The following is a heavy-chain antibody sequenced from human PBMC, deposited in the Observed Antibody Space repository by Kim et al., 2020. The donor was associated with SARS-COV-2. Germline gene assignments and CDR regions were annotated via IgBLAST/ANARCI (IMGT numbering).Heavy chain of an antibody. CDR2: ISYDGSNK. CDR3: ARDEDIVVVVAATEKFSRYYGMDV. D-gene: IGHD2-15*01. V-gene: IGHV3-30*04. CDR1: GFTFSSYA. J-gene: IGHJ6*02. Sequence: GGSLRLSCAASGFTFSSYAMHWVRQAPGKGLEWVAVISYDGSNKYYADSVKGRFTISRDNSKNTRYLQMNSLRAEDTAVYYCARDEDIVVVVAATEKFSRYYGMDVWGQGTTVTVSS.